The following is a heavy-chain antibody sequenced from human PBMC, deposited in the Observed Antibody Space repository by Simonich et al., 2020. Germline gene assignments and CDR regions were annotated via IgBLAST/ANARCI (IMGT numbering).Heavy chain of an antibody. V-gene: IGHV3-23*01. J-gene: IGHJ3*02. CDR3: AKDLGERITMIVVVIDAFDI. D-gene: IGHD3-22*01. Sequence: GGGLVQPGGSLRLSCAASGFTFSSYAMSWGRQAPGKGLEWVSANSGSGGSTYYADSVKGRFTISRDNSKNTLYLQMNSLRAENTAVYYCAKDLGERITMIVVVIDAFDIWGQGTMVTVSS. CDR2: NSGSGGST. CDR1: GFTFSSYA.